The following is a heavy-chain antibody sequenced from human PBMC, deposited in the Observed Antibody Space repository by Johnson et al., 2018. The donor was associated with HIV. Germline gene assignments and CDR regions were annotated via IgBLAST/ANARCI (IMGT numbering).Heavy chain of an antibody. V-gene: IGHV3-64*01. CDR2: ISSNGGST. Sequence: VQLVESGGRVVRRGGSLRLSCAASGFTFSNVWMTWVRQAPGKGLEYVSAISSNGGSTYYANSVKGRFTISRDNSKNTLYLQMGSLRAEDMAVYYCARGEGRIPHAFDIWGQGTMVTVSS. CDR1: GFTFSNVW. CDR3: ARGEGRIPHAFDI. D-gene: IGHD2-2*02. J-gene: IGHJ3*02.